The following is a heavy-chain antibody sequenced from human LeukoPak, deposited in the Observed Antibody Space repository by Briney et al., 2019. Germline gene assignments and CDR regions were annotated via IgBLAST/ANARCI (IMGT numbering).Heavy chain of an antibody. J-gene: IGHJ5*02. CDR1: GGSIGTGDYY. D-gene: IGHD3-22*01. V-gene: IGHV4-31*03. CDR3: ARAGSSSGHNWFDP. Sequence: SQTLSLTSTGSGGSIGTGDYYWSWIRQLPGKALECIAYIYYGGSIYYNPSLKSRLTISIDASKNQFSLNLTSVTAADTAVYYCARAGSSSGHNWFDPWGQGTLVTVSS. CDR2: IYYGGSI.